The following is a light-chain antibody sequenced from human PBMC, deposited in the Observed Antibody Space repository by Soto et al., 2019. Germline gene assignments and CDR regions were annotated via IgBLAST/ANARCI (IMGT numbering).Light chain of an antibody. Sequence: ETVLTQSPGTLSLSPGERATLSCRASQSISSGYLAWYQQRPGQAPRLLISGASNRATCIPDRFSGSGSGTDFTLTISRLEPEDFAVYYCQQYGGSPLVTFGGGTMVEIK. CDR2: GAS. CDR3: QQYGGSPLVT. CDR1: QSISSGY. J-gene: IGKJ4*01. V-gene: IGKV3-20*01.